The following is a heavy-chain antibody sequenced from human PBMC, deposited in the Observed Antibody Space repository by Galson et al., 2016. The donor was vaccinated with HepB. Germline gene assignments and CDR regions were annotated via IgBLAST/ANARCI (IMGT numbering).Heavy chain of an antibody. CDR3: ARLRRIVTTGSWSSPSYFDY. CDR2: IDPRSGGT. D-gene: IGHD1-26*01. J-gene: IGHJ4*02. V-gene: IGHV1-2*02. CDR1: GYILTGYY. Sequence: SVKVSCKASGYILTGYYVHWVRQAPGQGLEWMGWIDPRSGGTFYAETFQGRVTMTRDTSINTPYMELSRLRSADTAVYYCARLRRIVTTGSWSSPSYFDYWGQGTLVTVSS.